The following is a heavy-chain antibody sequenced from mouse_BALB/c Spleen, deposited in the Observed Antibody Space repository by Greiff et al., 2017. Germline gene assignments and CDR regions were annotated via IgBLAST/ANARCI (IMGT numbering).Heavy chain of an antibody. J-gene: IGHJ4*01. CDR3: AREAYYYGSSPAMDY. D-gene: IGHD1-1*01. V-gene: IGHV5-6-5*01. CDR2: ISSGGST. CDR1: GFTFSSYA. Sequence: EVQLVESGGGLVKPGGSLKLSCAASGFTFSSYAMSWVRQTPEKRLEWVASISSGGSTYYPDSVKGRFTISRDNARNILYLQMSSLRSEDTAMYYCAREAYYYGSSPAMDYWGQGTSVTVSS.